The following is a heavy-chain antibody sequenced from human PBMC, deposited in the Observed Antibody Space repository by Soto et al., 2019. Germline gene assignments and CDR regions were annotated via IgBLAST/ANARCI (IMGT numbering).Heavy chain of an antibody. J-gene: IGHJ5*02. D-gene: IGHD3-22*01. CDR1: GASIGTSNW. CDR3: ARANRPITMTYLNWFDP. V-gene: IGHV4-4*02. CDR2: IHHSEST. Sequence: SETLSLTCAVSGASIGTSNWWSWVRQSPGKGLEWIGYIHHSESTNSNPSLKSRVTISVDRSKNRFSLNLNSVTAADTAVYYCARANRPITMTYLNWFDPWGQGTLVTVSS.